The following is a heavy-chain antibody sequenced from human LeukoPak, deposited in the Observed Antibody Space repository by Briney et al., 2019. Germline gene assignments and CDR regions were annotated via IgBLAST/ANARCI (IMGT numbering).Heavy chain of an antibody. J-gene: IGHJ6*03. CDR3: ARGCASCGHYNYYCMDV. V-gene: IGHV3-48*02. D-gene: IGHD2-2*01. CDR2: ISSSGYTM. CDR1: GFTVSSYN. Sequence: GGSLRLSCAASGFTVSSYNMNWVRQTPGKGLEWVSYISSSGYTMHHADSVKGRFTVSRDSAKNSLYLQMNSLRDEDAAVYFCARGCASCGHYNYYCMDVWGKGTTVTVSS.